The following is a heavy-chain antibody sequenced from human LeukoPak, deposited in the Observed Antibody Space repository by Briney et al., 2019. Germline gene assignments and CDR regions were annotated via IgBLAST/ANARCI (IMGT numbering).Heavy chain of an antibody. CDR3: GRGTRRGYSFGIEY. V-gene: IGHV1-2*02. J-gene: IGHJ4*02. Sequence: ASVNVSCKASGYTFTGYYMHWVRQAPGQGLEWTGWINPNSGVTNYAQKFQGRVTMTRDTSISSAYMELSRLRSDDTAVYYCGRGTRRGYSFGIEYWGQGTLVTVSS. D-gene: IGHD5-18*01. CDR2: INPNSGVT. CDR1: GYTFTGYY.